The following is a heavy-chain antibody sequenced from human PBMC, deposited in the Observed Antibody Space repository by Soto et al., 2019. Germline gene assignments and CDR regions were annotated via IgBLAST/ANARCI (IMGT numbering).Heavy chain of an antibody. Sequence: GGSLRLSCSASGFTFSSYDMHWVRQATGKGLEWVSAIDIAGNTYYPGSVKGRFTISRENGKNSLYLQMSSLRAGDTAVYYCAREGERGSGDSVDALDIWGQGTLVTV. D-gene: IGHD1-1*01. CDR1: GFTFSSYD. V-gene: IGHV3-13*01. CDR3: AREGERGSGDSVDALDI. CDR2: IDIAGNT. J-gene: IGHJ3*02.